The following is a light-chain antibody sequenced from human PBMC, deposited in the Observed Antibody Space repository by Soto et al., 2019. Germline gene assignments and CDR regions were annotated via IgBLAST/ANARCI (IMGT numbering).Light chain of an antibody. CDR1: QSISSN. V-gene: IGKV3-15*01. J-gene: IGKJ5*01. CDR3: QQYHNLPST. CDR2: DAS. Sequence: DTLSVTPGERATLSCRASQSISSNLAWHQQKPGQAPRLLMYDASTMATGISARFSGSGSGTEFTLTITSLQSEDFAVYYCQQYHNLPSTFGQGTILEIK.